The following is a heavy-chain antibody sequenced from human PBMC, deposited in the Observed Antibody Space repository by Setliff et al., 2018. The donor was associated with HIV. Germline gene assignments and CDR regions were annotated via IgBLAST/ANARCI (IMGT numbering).Heavy chain of an antibody. J-gene: IGHJ4*02. CDR1: GVSFNNYS. CDR2: INHGGST. Sequence: TLSLTCAVFGVSFNNYSYNWFRQPPGRGLEWIGEINHGGSTNYNSSLKSRVTMSMDTSKNQFSLEMRSLTAADTAIYYCARNFFYSTYFSSPGPGGSNYWGRGTLVTV. V-gene: IGHV4-34*01. CDR3: ARNFFYSTYFSSPGPGGSNY. D-gene: IGHD6-13*01.